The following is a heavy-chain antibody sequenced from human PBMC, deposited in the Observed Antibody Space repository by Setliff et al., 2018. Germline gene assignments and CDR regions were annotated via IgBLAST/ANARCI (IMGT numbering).Heavy chain of an antibody. CDR3: AKPRVELRWGFES. Sequence: PGGSLRLSCVASTFTFTKYAVTWVRQAPGKGLEWVSFVHVSGGSTYYADSVKGRFTISRDNSKSTLYMQMNSLRAEDTAVYYCAKPRVELRWGFESWGQGTLVTVSS. V-gene: IGHV3-23*01. D-gene: IGHD1-7*01. CDR2: VHVSGGST. J-gene: IGHJ4*02. CDR1: TFTFTKYA.